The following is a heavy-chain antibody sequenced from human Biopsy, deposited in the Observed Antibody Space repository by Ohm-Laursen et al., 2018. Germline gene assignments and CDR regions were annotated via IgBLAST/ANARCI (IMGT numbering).Heavy chain of an antibody. CDR1: GDSVSSGSFY. J-gene: IGHJ6*02. Sequence: SETLSLTCTVSGDSVSSGSFYWTWIRQPPGQGLEYIGYIYDRGSTANYNPSLESRVTMSVDTSKNQFSLELSSVIPSDTAVYYCAIDRVPRRGVMPVYYYGMDVWGQGSTVTVSS. CDR2: IYDRGSTA. V-gene: IGHV4-61*01. D-gene: IGHD2-21*01. CDR3: AIDRVPRRGVMPVYYYGMDV.